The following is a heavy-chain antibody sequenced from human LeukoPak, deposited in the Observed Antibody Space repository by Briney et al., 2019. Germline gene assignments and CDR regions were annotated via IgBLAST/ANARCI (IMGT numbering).Heavy chain of an antibody. Sequence: SETLSLTCTVSGGSVSSGSSYWSGIRQPPGKGLEWIGYIYYSGSTNYNPSLKSRVTISVDTSKNQFSLKLRSVTAADTAVYYCARADLGRHFDYWGQGTLVTVSS. CDR2: IYYSGST. CDR1: GGSVSSGSSY. D-gene: IGHD1-26*01. J-gene: IGHJ4*02. V-gene: IGHV4-61*01. CDR3: ARADLGRHFDY.